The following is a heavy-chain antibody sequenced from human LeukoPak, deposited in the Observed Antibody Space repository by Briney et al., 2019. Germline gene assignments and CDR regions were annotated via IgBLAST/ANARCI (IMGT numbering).Heavy chain of an antibody. CDR1: GYTFTSYG. CDR2: ISAHNGNT. V-gene: IGHV1-18*01. J-gene: IGHJ4*02. Sequence: GSVKVSCKASGYTFTSYGISWVRQAPGQGLEWMGWISAHNGNTNFAQNLQGRVTMTTDASTNTAYMELRSLTYDDTAMYYCAREPIPRGRGSGWYSSLDNWGQGTLVTVSS. CDR3: AREPIPRGRGSGWYSSLDN. D-gene: IGHD6-19*01.